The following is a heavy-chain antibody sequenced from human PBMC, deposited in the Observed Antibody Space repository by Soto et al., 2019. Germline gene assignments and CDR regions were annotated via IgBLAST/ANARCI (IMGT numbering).Heavy chain of an antibody. J-gene: IGHJ4*02. V-gene: IGHV4-61*01. CDR2: IYYRGST. CDR3: ARDNLDTAMAFDY. CDR1: CGSVSRDTYY. Sequence: SETLSLTCTVSCGSVSRDTYYWSWIRQPPGKGLEWIGYIYYRGSTNYNPSLKSRVTISLDTSKSQFSLRLSSVTAADTAVYYCARDNLDTAMAFDYWGQGTLVTVSS. D-gene: IGHD5-18*01.